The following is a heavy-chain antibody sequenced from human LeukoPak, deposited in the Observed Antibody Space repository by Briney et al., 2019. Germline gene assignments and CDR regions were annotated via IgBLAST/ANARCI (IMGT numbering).Heavy chain of an antibody. CDR1: GGSVSTGSW. CDR3: ARGTSCSGESCYTAGYWLDP. V-gene: IGHV4-4*02. Sequence: PSETLSLTCAVSGGSVSTGSWWSWVRQPPGKGLEWIGEIYHSGNTNYNTSLKSRVSMSLDKSKNQFALRLSPVTAADTAMYYCARGTSCSGESCYTAGYWLDPWGQGTLVTVSS. CDR2: IYHSGNT. J-gene: IGHJ5*02. D-gene: IGHD2-15*01.